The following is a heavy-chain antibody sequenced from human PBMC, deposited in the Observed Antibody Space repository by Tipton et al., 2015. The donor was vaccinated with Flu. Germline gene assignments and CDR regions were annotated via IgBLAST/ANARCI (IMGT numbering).Heavy chain of an antibody. CDR1: GFTFSNFD. CDR2: TWFDGSNK. Sequence: SLRLSCAASGFTFSNFDMHWVRQAPGKGLEWVAVTWFDGSNKYYTDSLRGRFTISRDNSKNTLYLQMNSLRAEDTAVYYCARVPERNYVDRLDYWGQGTLVTVSS. D-gene: IGHD4-11*01. CDR3: ARVPERNYVDRLDY. J-gene: IGHJ4*02. V-gene: IGHV3-33*01.